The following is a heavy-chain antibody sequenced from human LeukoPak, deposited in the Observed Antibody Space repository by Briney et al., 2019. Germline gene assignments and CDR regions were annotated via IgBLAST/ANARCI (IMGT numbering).Heavy chain of an antibody. D-gene: IGHD1-26*01. CDR1: GFTFSSYW. V-gene: IGHV3-7*01. J-gene: IGHJ6*02. CDR2: IKQDGSEK. Sequence: GSLRLSCAASGFTFSSYWMSWVRQAPGKGLEWVANIKQDGSEKYYVDSVKGRFTISRDNAKNSLYLQMNSLRAEDTAVYYCARDRTKWELSYYYYGMDVWGQGTTVTVSS. CDR3: ARDRTKWELSYYYYGMDV.